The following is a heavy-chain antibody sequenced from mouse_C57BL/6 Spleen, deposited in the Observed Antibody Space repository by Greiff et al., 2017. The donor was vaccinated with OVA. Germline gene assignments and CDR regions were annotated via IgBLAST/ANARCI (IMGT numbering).Heavy chain of an antibody. Sequence: EVQLVESGGDLVKPGGSLKLSCAASGFTFSSYGMSWVRQTPDKRLEWVATISSGGSYTYYPDSVKGRFTISRDNAKNTLFLQMTSLRSEDTAMYYCAKTGTRAWFAYWGQGTLVTVSA. J-gene: IGHJ3*01. CDR1: GFTFSSYG. CDR2: ISSGGSYT. CDR3: AKTGTRAWFAY. V-gene: IGHV5-6*01. D-gene: IGHD4-1*01.